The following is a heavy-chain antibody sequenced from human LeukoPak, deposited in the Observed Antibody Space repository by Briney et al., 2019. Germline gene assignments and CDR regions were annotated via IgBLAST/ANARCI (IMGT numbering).Heavy chain of an antibody. D-gene: IGHD6-13*01. CDR3: ARDHRYSSSWYY. CDR2: ISYDGSNK. J-gene: IGHJ4*02. CDR1: GFTFSSYG. Sequence: GGSLRLSCAASGFTFSSYGMHWVRQAPGKGLEWVAVISYDGSNKYYADSVKGRFTISRDNSKNTLYLQMNSLRAEDTAVYYCARDHRYSSSWYYWGQGTLVTVSS. V-gene: IGHV3-30*03.